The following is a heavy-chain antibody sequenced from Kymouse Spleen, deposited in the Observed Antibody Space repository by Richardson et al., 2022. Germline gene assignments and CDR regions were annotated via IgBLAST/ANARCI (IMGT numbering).Heavy chain of an antibody. Sequence: QVQLQESGPGLVKPSQTLSLTCTVSGGSISSGGYYWSWIRQHPGKGLEWIGYIYYSGSTYYNPSLKSRVTISVDTSKNQFSLKLSSVTAADTAVYYCARDDLIAARPGAFDIWGQGTMVTVSS. J-gene: IGHJ3*02. CDR1: GGSISSGGYY. D-gene: IGHD6-6*01. CDR2: IYYSGST. CDR3: ARDDLIAARPGAFDI. V-gene: IGHV4-31*03.